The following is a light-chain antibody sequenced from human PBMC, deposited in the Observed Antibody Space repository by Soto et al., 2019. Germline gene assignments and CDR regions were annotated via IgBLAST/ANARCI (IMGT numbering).Light chain of an antibody. J-gene: IGKJ1*01. V-gene: IGKV3-20*01. CDR2: ATS. Sequence: EIVLTQSPGTLSLSPGERASLSCRASQSVSSTYLAWYQQKPGQAPRLLMYATSIRATDIPDRFSGSGSGTDFTLTISRLEPEDFAVYYCQQYGSSLWTFGQGTKVEIK. CDR3: QQYGSSLWT. CDR1: QSVSSTY.